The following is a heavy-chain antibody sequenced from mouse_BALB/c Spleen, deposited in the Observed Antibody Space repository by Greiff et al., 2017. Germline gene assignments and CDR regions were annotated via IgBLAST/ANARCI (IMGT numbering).Heavy chain of an antibody. CDR3: ARRGRCDAYFDY. CDR1: GFNIKDTY. D-gene: IGHD2-14*01. Sequence: EVQRVESGAELVKPGASVKLSCTASGFNIKDTYMHWVKQRPEQGLEWIGRIDPANGNTKYDPKFQGKATITADTSSNTAYLQLSSLTSEDTAVYYCARRGRCDAYFDYWGQGTTLTVSS. V-gene: IGHV14-3*02. J-gene: IGHJ2*01. CDR2: IDPANGNT.